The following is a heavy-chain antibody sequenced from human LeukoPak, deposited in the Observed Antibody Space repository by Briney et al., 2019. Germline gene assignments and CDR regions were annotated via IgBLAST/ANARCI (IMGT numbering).Heavy chain of an antibody. D-gene: IGHD2-2*01. CDR1: GYSISSGYY. CDR3: ARESCTSNKCIKGFDY. Sequence: SETLSLTCTVSGYSISSGYYWGWIRQPPGKGLEWIGSIYHSGSTNYNPSLKSRVTISVDKSKNQFSLKLTSVTAADTALYYCARESCTSNKCIKGFDYWGQGTLVTVSS. J-gene: IGHJ4*02. V-gene: IGHV4-38-2*02. CDR2: IYHSGST.